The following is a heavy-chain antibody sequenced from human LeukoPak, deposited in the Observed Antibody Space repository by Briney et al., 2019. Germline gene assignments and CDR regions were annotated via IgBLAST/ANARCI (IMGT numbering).Heavy chain of an antibody. Sequence: PSETLSLTCAVYGGSFSGYYWSWIRQPPGKGLEWIGEINHSGSTNYNPSLKSRLTISVDTSKNQFSLKLSSVTAADTATYYCARGRGHCSGGRCPTTEAYYYMDVWGKGTTVTVSS. D-gene: IGHD2-15*01. V-gene: IGHV4-34*01. J-gene: IGHJ6*03. CDR1: GGSFSGYY. CDR3: ARGRGHCSGGRCPTTEAYYYMDV. CDR2: INHSGST.